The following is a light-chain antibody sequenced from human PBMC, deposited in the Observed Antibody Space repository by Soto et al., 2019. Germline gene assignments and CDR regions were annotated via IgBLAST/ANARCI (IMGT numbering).Light chain of an antibody. CDR3: QQYNNWPPT. V-gene: IGKV3-15*01. CDR2: GAS. CDR1: QSVSSN. J-gene: IGKJ5*01. Sequence: EIVMTQSPATLSVSPVGRATLSCRASQSVSSNLAWYQQKPGQAPRLLIYGASTTATGIPDRISGSGSGTEFTLTISSLQSEDLAVYYCQQYNNWPPTFGRGTRLEIK.